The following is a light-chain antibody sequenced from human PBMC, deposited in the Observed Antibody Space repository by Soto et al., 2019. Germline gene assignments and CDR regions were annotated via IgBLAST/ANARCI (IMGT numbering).Light chain of an antibody. J-gene: IGLJ2*01. Sequence: QSVLTQPPSASGTPGQRVTISCSGSSSNIGSNYVYWYQQLPGTAPKLLIYRNSQRPSGVPDRFSGSKSGTSASLAIGGLRSEDEADYYCATWDDSLSAHVVFGGGTKVTVL. V-gene: IGLV1-47*01. CDR1: SSNIGSNY. CDR3: ATWDDSLSAHVV. CDR2: RNS.